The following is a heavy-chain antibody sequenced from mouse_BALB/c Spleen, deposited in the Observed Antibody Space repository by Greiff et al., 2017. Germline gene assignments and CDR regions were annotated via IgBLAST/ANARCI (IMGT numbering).Heavy chain of an antibody. V-gene: IGHV1S56*01. Sequence: VQLQQSGPELEKPGASVKISCKASGYTFTSYYIHWVKQRPGQGLEWIGWIYPGNVNTKYNEKFKGKATLTADKSSSTAYMQLSSLTSEDSAVYFCARAGYYGSRGYFDYWGQGTTLTVSS. D-gene: IGHD1-1*01. CDR3: ARAGYYGSRGYFDY. J-gene: IGHJ2*01. CDR2: IYPGNVNT. CDR1: GYTFTSYY.